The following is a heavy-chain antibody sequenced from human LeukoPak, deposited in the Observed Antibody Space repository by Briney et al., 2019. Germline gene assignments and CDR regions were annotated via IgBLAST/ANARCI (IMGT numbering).Heavy chain of an antibody. CDR2: IWYDGSNK. J-gene: IGHJ4*02. Sequence: GGSLRLSCAASGFTFSSYGMHWVRQAPGKEPEWVAVIWYDGSNKYYADSVKGRFTISRDNSKNTLYLQMNSLRAEDTAVYYCVRGRTIGFDYWGQGTLVTVSS. D-gene: IGHD1-1*01. CDR3: VRGRTIGFDY. CDR1: GFTFSSYG. V-gene: IGHV3-33*01.